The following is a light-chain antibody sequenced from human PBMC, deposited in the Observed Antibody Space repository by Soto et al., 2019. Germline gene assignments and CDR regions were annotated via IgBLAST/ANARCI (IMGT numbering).Light chain of an antibody. Sequence: EIVLTQSPGTLSLYPGERATLSCRASQSVSSSYLAWYQQKPGQAPRLLIYGASSRATGIPDRFSGSGSGTDFTLTISRLEPEDFAVYYCQQYGSSRVTFGQGTKVDIK. V-gene: IGKV3-20*01. CDR1: QSVSSSY. J-gene: IGKJ1*01. CDR2: GAS. CDR3: QQYGSSRVT.